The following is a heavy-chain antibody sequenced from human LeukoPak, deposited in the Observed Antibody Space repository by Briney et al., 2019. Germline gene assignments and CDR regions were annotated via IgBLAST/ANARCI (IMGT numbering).Heavy chain of an antibody. CDR2: IHPHGTT. D-gene: IGHD3-16*01. V-gene: IGHV4-34*01. J-gene: IGHJ4*02. Sequence: SGTLSLTCGVYGGSLSGYYLTWIRQSPGKGLEWIGEIHPHGTTFYSPSLKSRVTISLDTSKNQFSLNLLSVTAADTAVYFCSRGTDLYKGGNYWGQGTLVTVSS. CDR1: GGSLSGYY. CDR3: SRGTDLYKGGNY.